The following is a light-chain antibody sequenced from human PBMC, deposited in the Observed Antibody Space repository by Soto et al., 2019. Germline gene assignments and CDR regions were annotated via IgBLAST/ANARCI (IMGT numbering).Light chain of an antibody. CDR1: SSYVGRYNL. Sequence: QSALTQPASVSGSPGQSITISCTGTSSYVGRYNLVSWYQQHPGKAPKLMIYEVSKRPSGVSNRFSGSKSGNTASLTGSGLQAEDEADYYCCSYAGSSTLYVFGTGTKLTVL. J-gene: IGLJ1*01. CDR3: CSYAGSSTLYV. V-gene: IGLV2-23*02. CDR2: EVS.